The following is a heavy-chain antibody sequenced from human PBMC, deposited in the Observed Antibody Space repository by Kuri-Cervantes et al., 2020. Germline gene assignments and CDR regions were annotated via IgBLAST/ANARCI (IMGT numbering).Heavy chain of an antibody. CDR2: ISSSSSYI. CDR1: GFTFSSYS. V-gene: IGHV3-21*01. D-gene: IGHD3-16*01. CDR3: ARGITMLGGWGNYYDH. Sequence: GESLKISCAASGFTFSSYSMNWVRQAPGKGLEWVSSISSSSSYIYYADSVKGRFTISRDNAKNSLYLQIYSLRDEDTAVYYCARGITMLGGWGNYYDHWGQGTLVTVSS. J-gene: IGHJ4*02.